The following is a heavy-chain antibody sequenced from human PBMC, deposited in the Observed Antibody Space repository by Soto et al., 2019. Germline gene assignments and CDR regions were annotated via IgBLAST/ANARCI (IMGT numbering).Heavy chain of an antibody. CDR3: ARNTSSSGIDY. J-gene: IGHJ4*02. CDR1: GFTFSSYA. Sequence: EVQLLESGGDLVQPGGSLRLSCEASGFTFSSYAMSWVRQAPGQGLELVSGFGGSGGATYHADSVKGRFTISRDNSKHTLYLQINSLRAGDTAVYYCARNTSSSGIDYWGKGTLVTVYS. V-gene: IGHV3-23*01. CDR2: FGGSGGAT. D-gene: IGHD6-6*01.